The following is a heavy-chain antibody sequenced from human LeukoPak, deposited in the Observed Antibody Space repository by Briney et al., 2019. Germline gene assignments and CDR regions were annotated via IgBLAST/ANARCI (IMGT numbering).Heavy chain of an antibody. CDR3: ARVRDSGWTGDY. CDR2: ISSSSRHI. Sequence: SISSSSRHIHYADSVKGRFTVSRDNAKNSLYLQMNSLRAEDTAVYYCARVRDSGWTGDYWGQGTLVTVSS. D-gene: IGHD6-19*01. V-gene: IGHV3-21*01. J-gene: IGHJ4*02.